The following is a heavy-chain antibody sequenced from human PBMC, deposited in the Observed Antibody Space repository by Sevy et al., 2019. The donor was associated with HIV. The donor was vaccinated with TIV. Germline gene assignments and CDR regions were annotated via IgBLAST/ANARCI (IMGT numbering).Heavy chain of an antibody. D-gene: IGHD3-10*01. Sequence: GGSLRLPCAASGFNFRNYDMYWVRQAPGKGLEWVAFMRFDGSNIKYSDSVKGRFTISRDNSKNTLYLQLNSLGTEDTAVYYCATDMIRFRGVIEDWGQGTLVTVSS. V-gene: IGHV3-30*02. CDR3: ATDMIRFRGVIED. CDR1: GFNFRNYD. CDR2: MRFDGSNI. J-gene: IGHJ4*02.